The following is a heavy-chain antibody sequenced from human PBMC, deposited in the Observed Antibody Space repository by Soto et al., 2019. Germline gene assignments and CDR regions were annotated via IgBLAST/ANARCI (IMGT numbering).Heavy chain of an antibody. CDR1: GFTFSSYA. Sequence: GSLRLSCAASGFTFSSYAMSWVRQAPGKGLEWVSAISGSGGSTYYADSVKGRFTISRDNSKNTLYLQMNSLRAEDTAVYYCAKEALIRLVEYYYYYGMDVWGQGTTVTVSS. V-gene: IGHV3-23*01. J-gene: IGHJ6*02. CDR2: ISGSGGST. D-gene: IGHD3-16*01. CDR3: AKEALIRLVEYYYYYGMDV.